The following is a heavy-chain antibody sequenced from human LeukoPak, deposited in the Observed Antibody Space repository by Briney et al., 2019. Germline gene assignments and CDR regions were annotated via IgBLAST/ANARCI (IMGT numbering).Heavy chain of an antibody. CDR1: GYRFSEYW. CDR3: ASLWSGYYFDP. J-gene: IGHJ5*02. D-gene: IGHD3-3*01. Sequence: GESLKISCQGSGYRFSEYWIGWVRQIPGKGLEWMGIIYPSDSDTKYSPSFQGQVTISADKSISTAYLQWSSLKASDTAMYYCASLWSGYYFDPWGQGTLVTVSS. CDR2: IYPSDSDT. V-gene: IGHV5-51*01.